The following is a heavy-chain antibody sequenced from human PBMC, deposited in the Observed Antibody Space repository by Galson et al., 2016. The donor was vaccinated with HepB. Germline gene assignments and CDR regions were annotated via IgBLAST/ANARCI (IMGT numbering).Heavy chain of an antibody. J-gene: IGHJ4*02. V-gene: IGHV4-39*01. CDR2: IYNSGRT. D-gene: IGHD7-27*01. CDR1: VGSIRSSSYY. CDR3: ASPSNWGQNFDY. Sequence: SETLSLTCSVSVGSIRSSSYYWGWIRQPPGKGLEWIANIYNSGRTYYNPSPKSRVTISVDTSKNQFSLKLSSVTAADTAVYYCASPSNWGQNFDYWGQGTLVTVSS.